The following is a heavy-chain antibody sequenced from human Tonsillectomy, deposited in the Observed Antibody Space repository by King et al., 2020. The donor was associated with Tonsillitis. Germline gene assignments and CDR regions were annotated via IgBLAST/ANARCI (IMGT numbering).Heavy chain of an antibody. J-gene: IGHJ3*02. V-gene: IGHV5-51*01. D-gene: IGHD3-22*01. CDR3: ARYDSTGAGAFDI. CDR2: IYPGDSET. Sequence: QLVQSGAEVKKPGESLKISCKGSGYSFTRYLIVCVRQMPGKGLEWMGIIYPGDSETSYSPSFHGQVTISADKSISIAFLQLSRLKASERAIYYCARYDSTGAGAFDIWGQGTMVTVSS. CDR1: GYSFTRYL.